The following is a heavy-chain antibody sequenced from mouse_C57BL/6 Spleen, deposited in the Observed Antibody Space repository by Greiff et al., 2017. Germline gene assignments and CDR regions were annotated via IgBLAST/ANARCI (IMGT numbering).Heavy chain of an antibody. J-gene: IGHJ3*01. CDR3: ARPLYYGSSYGFAY. Sequence: QVQLQQSGAELVKPGASVKISCKASGYAFSSYWMNWVKQRPGKGLEWIGQIYPGDGDTNYNGKFKGKATLTADKSSSTAYMQLSSLTSEDSAVYFCARPLYYGSSYGFAYWGQGTLVTVSA. CDR2: IYPGDGDT. D-gene: IGHD1-1*01. V-gene: IGHV1-80*01. CDR1: GYAFSSYW.